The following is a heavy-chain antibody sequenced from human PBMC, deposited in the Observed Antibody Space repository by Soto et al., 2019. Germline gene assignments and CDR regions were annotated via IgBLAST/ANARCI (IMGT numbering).Heavy chain of an antibody. D-gene: IGHD3-3*01. V-gene: IGHV3-30*18. CDR2: ISYDGSNK. J-gene: IGHJ6*02. Sequence: QVQLVESGGGVVQPGRSLRLSCAASGFTFSSYGMHWVRQAPGKGLEWVAVISYDGSNKYYADSVKGRFTISRDNSKNTLYLQMNSLRAEDTAVYYWAKGPLEWFPYFYGMDVWGQGTTVTVSS. CDR1: GFTFSSYG. CDR3: AKGPLEWFPYFYGMDV.